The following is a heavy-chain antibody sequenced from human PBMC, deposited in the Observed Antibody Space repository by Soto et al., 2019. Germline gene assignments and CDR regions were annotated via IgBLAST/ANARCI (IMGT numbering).Heavy chain of an antibody. CDR2: IYPGDSDT. J-gene: IGHJ6*02. V-gene: IGHV5-51*03. CDR3: ARPRSSSRNYYGMDV. CDR1: GYSFTSYW. Sequence: EVQLVQSGAEVKKPGESLKISCKGSGYSFTSYWIGWVRQMPGKGLEWMGIIYPGDSDTRYSPSFQGQVTISADKSISTAYLQWSSLKASDTAMYYCARPRSSSRNYYGMDVWCQGTTVTVSS. D-gene: IGHD6-13*01.